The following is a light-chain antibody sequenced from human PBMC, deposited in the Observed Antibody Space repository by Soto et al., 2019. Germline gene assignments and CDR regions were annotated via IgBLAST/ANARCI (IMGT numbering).Light chain of an antibody. CDR1: QSISSSF. CDR2: AAS. CDR3: QQYGSSLFT. V-gene: IGKV3-20*01. J-gene: IGKJ3*01. Sequence: IVLTQSPGTLSLSPGERATLSCRASQSISSSFLTWYQQKPGQAPRLLIYAASTRATGIPDRFSGSGSGTDFTLTISRLEPEDSAVYYCQQYGSSLFTFGPGTKVDLK.